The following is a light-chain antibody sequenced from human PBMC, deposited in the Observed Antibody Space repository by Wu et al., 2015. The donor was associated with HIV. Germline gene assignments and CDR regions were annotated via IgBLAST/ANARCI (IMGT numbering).Light chain of an antibody. Sequence: DIQMTQSPSTLSASVGDRVTITCRASQSISSWLAWYQQKPGKAPKLLIYKASSLESGVPSRFSGSGSGTEFTLTISSLQPDDFATYYCQQYNSSPNFGPGTKVDIK. CDR1: QSISSW. CDR2: KAS. J-gene: IGKJ3*01. CDR3: QQYNSSPN. V-gene: IGKV1-5*03.